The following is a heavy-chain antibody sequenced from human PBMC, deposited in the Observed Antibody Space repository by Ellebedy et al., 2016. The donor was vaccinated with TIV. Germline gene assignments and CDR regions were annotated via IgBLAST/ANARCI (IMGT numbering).Heavy chain of an antibody. Sequence: GGSLRLSCAASGFTFDDYAMHWVRQAPGKGLEWVSGISWNSGSIGYADSVKGRFTISRDNAKNSLYLQMNSLRAEDTALYYCAKVPYYDILTGSYYFDYWGQGTLVTVSS. CDR1: GFTFDDYA. CDR3: AKVPYYDILTGSYYFDY. D-gene: IGHD3-9*01. J-gene: IGHJ4*02. V-gene: IGHV3-9*01. CDR2: ISWNSGSI.